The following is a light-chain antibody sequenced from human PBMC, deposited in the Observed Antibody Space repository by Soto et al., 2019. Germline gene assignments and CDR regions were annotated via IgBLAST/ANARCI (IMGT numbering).Light chain of an antibody. J-gene: IGKJ2*03. CDR1: QSISSY. CDR3: QQSYSTPYS. V-gene: IGKV1-39*01. CDR2: VAS. Sequence: DIQMTQSPSSLSASVGDSVTITCRASQSISSYLNWYQQRPGKVPKLLISVASNLQSGVPSRFSGSGSGTEFTLTISSLQTEDFATYYCQQSYSTPYSFGQGTKLEIK.